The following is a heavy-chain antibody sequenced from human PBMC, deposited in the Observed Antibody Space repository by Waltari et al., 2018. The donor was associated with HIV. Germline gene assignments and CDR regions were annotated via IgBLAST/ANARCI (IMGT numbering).Heavy chain of an antibody. CDR2: IYYSGST. Sequence: QLQLQESGPGLVKPSETLSLTCTVSGGSISSSSYYWGWIRQPPGKGLEWIGSIYYSGSTYYNPSLKSRVTISVDTSKNQFSLKLSSVTAADTAVYYCARGRCSGGSCYVGYWGQGTLVTVSS. D-gene: IGHD2-15*01. CDR3: ARGRCSGGSCYVGY. V-gene: IGHV4-39*01. CDR1: GGSISSSSYY. J-gene: IGHJ4*02.